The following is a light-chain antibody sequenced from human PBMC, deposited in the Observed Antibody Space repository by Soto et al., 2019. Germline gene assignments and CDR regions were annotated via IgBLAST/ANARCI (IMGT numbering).Light chain of an antibody. CDR1: SSNIGAGYD. CDR3: QSYDSSRSGYV. V-gene: IGLV1-40*01. Sequence: QHVLTQPPSVSGAPGQRVTISCTGSSSNIGAGYDVHWYQQLPGTAPKLLIYGNSNRPSGVPDRFSVSKSGTSASLAITGLQAEDEADYYCQSYDSSRSGYVLGTGTKLTVL. CDR2: GNS. J-gene: IGLJ1*01.